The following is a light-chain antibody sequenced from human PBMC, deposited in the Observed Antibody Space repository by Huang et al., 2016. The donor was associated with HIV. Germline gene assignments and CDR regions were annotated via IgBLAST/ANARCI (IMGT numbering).Light chain of an antibody. CDR2: GAS. Sequence: IVMTQSPVTLSVSPGERAALSCSAGQSIKSNLAWYQQKPGQAPSLLIYGASTRATGVPARFRGSGSGTEFTLTINNLQSDDFAVYYCQQYDYWPPVTFGQGTKV. CDR3: QQYDYWPPVT. J-gene: IGKJ1*01. CDR1: QSIKSN. V-gene: IGKV3-15*01.